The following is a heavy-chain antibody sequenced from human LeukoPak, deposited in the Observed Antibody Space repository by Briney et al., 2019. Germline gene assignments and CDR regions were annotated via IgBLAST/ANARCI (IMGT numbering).Heavy chain of an antibody. CDR2: ISSSSSYI. CDR1: GFTFSSYS. CDR3: ARDDDVRFLEGDAFDI. D-gene: IGHD3-3*01. Sequence: GGSLRLSCAASGFTFSSYSMNWVRQAPGKGLEWVSSISSSSSYIYYADSVKGRFTISRDNAKNSLYLQMNSLRAEDTAVYYCARDDDVRFLEGDAFDIWGQGTMVTVSS. V-gene: IGHV3-21*01. J-gene: IGHJ3*02.